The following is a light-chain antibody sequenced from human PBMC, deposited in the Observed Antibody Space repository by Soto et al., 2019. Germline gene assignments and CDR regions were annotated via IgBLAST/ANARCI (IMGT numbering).Light chain of an antibody. J-gene: IGLJ2*01. V-gene: IGLV2-14*01. CDR1: SSDVGTFDY. Sequence: QSALTQPASVSGSPGQSITISCTGTSSDVGTFDYVSWFQHHPGKAPKLVIYEVSSRASGIPLRFSASKSGNTASLTISGLQAEDEAHYYCSSFTSKSTLIFGGGTQLTVL. CDR2: EVS. CDR3: SSFTSKSTLI.